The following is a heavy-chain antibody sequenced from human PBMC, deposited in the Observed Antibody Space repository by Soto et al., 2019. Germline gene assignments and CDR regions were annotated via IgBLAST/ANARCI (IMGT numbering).Heavy chain of an antibody. D-gene: IGHD6-6*01. CDR3: ARSPPFSSFRGLDV. J-gene: IGHJ3*01. CDR2: VNHRGST. V-gene: IGHV4-34*02. Sequence: QVQLKQWGAGLLKPSETLSLTCAVNGGSFTGYYWTYIRQSPEKGLEWIGEVNHRGSTTYNPSLKSRVTISVDASNNQFSLNLSSVTAADTAVYYCARSPPFSSFRGLDVWGQGTMVTVSS. CDR1: GGSFTGYY.